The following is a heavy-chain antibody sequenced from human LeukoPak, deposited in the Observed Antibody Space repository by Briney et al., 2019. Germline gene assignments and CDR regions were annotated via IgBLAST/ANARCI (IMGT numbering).Heavy chain of an antibody. J-gene: IGHJ6*02. CDR1: GFTVSSNY. Sequence: TGGSLRLSCAASGFTVSSNYMSWVRQAPGKGLEWVSVIYSGGSTYYADSVKGRFTISRDNSKNTLYLQMNSLRAEDTAVYYCAKLGVYDYVWGLSYYYYYYGMDVWGQGTTVIVSS. V-gene: IGHV3-53*05. CDR2: IYSGGST. D-gene: IGHD3-16*01. CDR3: AKLGVYDYVWGLSYYYYYYGMDV.